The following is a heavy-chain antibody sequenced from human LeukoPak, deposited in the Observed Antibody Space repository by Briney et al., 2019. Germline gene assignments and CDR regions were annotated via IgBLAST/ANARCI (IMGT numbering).Heavy chain of an antibody. D-gene: IGHD6-19*01. CDR1: GFNFNTYA. CDR2: ISYDGINI. Sequence: GGYLRRSCTASGFNFNTYAMHWVRHTPGIGLEGVAVISYDGINIYYLDSVKGRFTISRDNSNNTLYLQITSLRPEDTAVYYCVRVPARASSAFYYFDYWGQGTLVTVSS. CDR3: VRVPARASSAFYYFDY. J-gene: IGHJ4*02. V-gene: IGHV3-30-3*01.